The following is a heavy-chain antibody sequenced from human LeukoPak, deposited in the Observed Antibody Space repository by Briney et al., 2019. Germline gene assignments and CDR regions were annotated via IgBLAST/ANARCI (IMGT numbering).Heavy chain of an antibody. CDR3: ARQGYSSSWYEDY. CDR1: GYSFTIYW. J-gene: IGHJ4*02. CDR2: IYPDDSDT. D-gene: IGHD6-13*01. Sequence: GESLKISCKGSGYSFTIYWIAWVRQMPGKGLEWMGIIYPDDSDTRYSPSFQGQVTISADKSVRTAYLQWSSLKASDTAMYYCARQGYSSSWYEDYWGQGTLVTVSS. V-gene: IGHV5-51*01.